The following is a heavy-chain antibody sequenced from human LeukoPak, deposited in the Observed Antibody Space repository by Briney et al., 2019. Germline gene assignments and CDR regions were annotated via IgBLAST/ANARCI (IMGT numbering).Heavy chain of an antibody. CDR3: AKDWARVVSGYYYYMDV. Sequence: GGSLRLSCAASGFTFSSYGMHWVRQAPGKGLEWVAFIRYDGSNKYYADSVKGRFTISRDNSKNTLYLQMNSLRAEDTAVYYCAKDWARVVSGYYYYMDVWGKGTTVTVSS. D-gene: IGHD3-3*01. V-gene: IGHV3-30*02. CDR1: GFTFSSYG. J-gene: IGHJ6*03. CDR2: IRYDGSNK.